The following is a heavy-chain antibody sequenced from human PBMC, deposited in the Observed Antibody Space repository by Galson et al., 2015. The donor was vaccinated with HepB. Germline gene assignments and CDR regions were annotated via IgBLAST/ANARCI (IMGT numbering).Heavy chain of an antibody. CDR3: ARMGGIAAAGTAPRYFDL. D-gene: IGHD6-13*01. CDR2: IDWDDDK. J-gene: IGHJ2*01. Sequence: PALVKPTQTLTLTCTFSGFSLTTSGMCVNWIRQPPGKALEWLARIDWDDDKYYSTSLKTRLTISMDTSKNQVVLTMTNMDPVDTATYYCARMGGIAAAGTAPRYFDLWGRGTLVTVSS. V-gene: IGHV2-70*11. CDR1: GFSLTTSGMC.